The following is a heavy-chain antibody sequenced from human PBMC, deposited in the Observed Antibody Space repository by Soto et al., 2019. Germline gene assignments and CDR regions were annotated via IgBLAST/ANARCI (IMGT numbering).Heavy chain of an antibody. Sequence: GESLKISCKGSGYSFTSYWIGWVRQMPGKGLEWMGIIYPGDSDTRYSPSFQGQVTISADKSISTAYLQWSSLRAEDTAIYYCAKARTYSNGWYYFDYWGQGTLVTVSS. CDR2: IYPGDSDT. CDR1: GYSFTSYW. V-gene: IGHV5-51*01. D-gene: IGHD6-19*01. CDR3: AKARTYSNGWYYFDY. J-gene: IGHJ4*02.